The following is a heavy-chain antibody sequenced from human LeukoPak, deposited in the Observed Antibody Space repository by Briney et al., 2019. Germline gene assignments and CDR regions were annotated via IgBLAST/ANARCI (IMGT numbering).Heavy chain of an antibody. J-gene: IGHJ4*02. Sequence: PSETLSLTCAVYGGSFSGYYWSWIRQPPGKGLEWIGEINHSGSTNYNPSLKSRVTISVDTSKNQFSLKLSSVTAADTAVYYCARFRGARYSSDWWIDYWGQGTLVTVSP. CDR3: ARFRGARYSSDWWIDY. CDR2: INHSGST. CDR1: GGSFSGYY. V-gene: IGHV4-34*01. D-gene: IGHD6-19*01.